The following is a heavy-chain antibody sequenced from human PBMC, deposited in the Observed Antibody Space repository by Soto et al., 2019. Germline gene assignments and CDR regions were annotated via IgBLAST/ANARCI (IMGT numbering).Heavy chain of an antibody. CDR1: GFTVSSNY. CDR2: IYSGGST. D-gene: IGHD2-15*01. J-gene: IGHJ5*02. Sequence: PGGSLRLSCAASGFTVSSNYMSWVRQAPGKGLEWVSVIYSGGSTYYADSVKGRFTISRDNSKNTLYLQMNSLRAEDTAVYYCVRDRRYCSGGSCYSAWFDPWGQGTLVTVS. V-gene: IGHV3-53*01. CDR3: VRDRRYCSGGSCYSAWFDP.